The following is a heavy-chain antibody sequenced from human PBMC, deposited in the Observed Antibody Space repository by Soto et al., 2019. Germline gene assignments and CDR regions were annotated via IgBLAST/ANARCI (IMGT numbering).Heavy chain of an antibody. CDR2: IYYSGST. J-gene: IGHJ5*02. Sequence: PSETLSLTCTVSGDSISSCYWNWTRQSPGKGLEWIGYIYYSGSTNYNPSLTSRVAISIDTSKNQFSLKLRSVTATDTAVYYCARQNDLQWLVRGSWFDPWGQGILVTVSS. CDR1: GDSISSCY. CDR3: ARQNDLQWLVRGSWFDP. V-gene: IGHV4-59*01. D-gene: IGHD6-19*01.